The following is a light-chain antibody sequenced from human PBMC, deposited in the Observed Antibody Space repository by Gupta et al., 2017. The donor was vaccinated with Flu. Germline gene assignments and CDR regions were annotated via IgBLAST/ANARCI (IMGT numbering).Light chain of an antibody. CDR3: NAYTSSSNPWV. V-gene: IGLV2-14*01. Sequence: HSARTQPASVPASPPQSTTIPCTGTSSDVGGYNYVSWYQQHPGKAPKLMIYDVSNRPSGVSNRFSGSKSGNTASLTISGLQAEDEADYYCNAYTSSSNPWVFGGGTKLTVL. CDR1: SSDVGGYNY. J-gene: IGLJ3*02. CDR2: DVS.